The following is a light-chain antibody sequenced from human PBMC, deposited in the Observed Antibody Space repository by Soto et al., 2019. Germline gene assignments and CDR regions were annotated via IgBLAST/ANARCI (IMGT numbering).Light chain of an antibody. CDR1: QSISSW. CDR2: KAS. J-gene: IGKJ1*01. Sequence: DIQMPQSPSTLSASVGDRVTITCRASQSISSWLAWYQQKPGKAPKLLIYKASSLESGVPSRFSGSGSGTEFTLTISSLQPDDFATYYCQQYNSYSWTFGRGTKVDI. V-gene: IGKV1-5*03. CDR3: QQYNSYSWT.